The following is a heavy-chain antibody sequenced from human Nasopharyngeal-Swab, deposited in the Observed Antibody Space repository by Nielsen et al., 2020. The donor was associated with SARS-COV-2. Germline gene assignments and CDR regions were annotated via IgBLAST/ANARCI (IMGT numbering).Heavy chain of an antibody. V-gene: IGHV7-4-1*02. J-gene: IGHJ4*02. CDR3: ARGHDTSDY. Sequence: WARQAPGQGLEWMGWLNTNTGNPTYAQGFTGRFVFSLDTSVSTAYLQISSLKAEDTAVYYCARGHDTSDYWGQGTLVTVSS. CDR2: LNTNTGNP. D-gene: IGHD3-9*01.